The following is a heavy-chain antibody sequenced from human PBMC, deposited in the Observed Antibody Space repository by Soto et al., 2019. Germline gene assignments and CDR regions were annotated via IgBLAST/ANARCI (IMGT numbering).Heavy chain of an antibody. D-gene: IGHD6-13*01. V-gene: IGHV3-23*01. CDR1: GFTFSSYA. Sequence: SLRLSCAASGFTFSSYAMSWVRQAPGKGLEWVSAISGSGGSTYYADSVKGRFTISRDNSKNTLYLQMNSLRAEDTAVYNCAKVTEQQLVWDFDYLGQGTLVTVSS. CDR2: ISGSGGST. J-gene: IGHJ4*02. CDR3: AKVTEQQLVWDFDY.